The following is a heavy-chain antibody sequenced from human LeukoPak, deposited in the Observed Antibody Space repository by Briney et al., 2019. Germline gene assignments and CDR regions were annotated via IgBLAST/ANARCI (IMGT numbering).Heavy chain of an antibody. CDR2: ISFDGGNK. V-gene: IGHV3-33*05. D-gene: IGHD5-18*01. Sequence: GGSLRLSCAASGFTFSNYAIHWVRQAPGKGLEWVALISFDGGNKYYADSVKGRFTISRDNSKNTLFLQMNSLRAEDTAVYYCARWGYSYGYCFDYWGQGTLVTVSS. J-gene: IGHJ4*02. CDR3: ARWGYSYGYCFDY. CDR1: GFTFSNYA.